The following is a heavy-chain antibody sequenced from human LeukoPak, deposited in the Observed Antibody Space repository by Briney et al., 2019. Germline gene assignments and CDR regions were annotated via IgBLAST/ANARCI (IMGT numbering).Heavy chain of an antibody. V-gene: IGHV3-21*01. D-gene: IGHD3-22*01. CDR1: GFSFDRYT. CDR3: ARENYYDEIGYYMKVHGIDV. Sequence: PGGSLKLSCAASGFSFDRYTMNWVRQAPGKGLEWVASISIRNTYIHYVDSVKGRFIISRDNARNSLYLQMNSLRGEDTAIYYCARENYYDEIGYYMKVHGIDVWGQGTTVTVSS. J-gene: IGHJ6*02. CDR2: ISIRNTYI.